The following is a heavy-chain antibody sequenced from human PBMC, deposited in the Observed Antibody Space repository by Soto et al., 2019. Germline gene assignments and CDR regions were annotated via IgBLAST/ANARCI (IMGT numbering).Heavy chain of an antibody. J-gene: IGHJ5*02. CDR1: DGSISSGGYS. CDR2: IYHSGST. D-gene: IGHD2-2*01. Sequence: SETLSLTCAVSDGSISSGGYSWSWIRQPPGKGLEWIGYIYHSGSTYYNPSLKSRVTISVDRSKNQFSLKLSSVTAADTAVYYCARGRYCSSTSCYRAWFDPWGQGTLVTVSS. V-gene: IGHV4-30-2*01. CDR3: ARGRYCSSTSCYRAWFDP.